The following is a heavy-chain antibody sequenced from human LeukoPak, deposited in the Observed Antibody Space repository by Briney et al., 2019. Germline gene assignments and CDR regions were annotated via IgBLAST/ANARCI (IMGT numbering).Heavy chain of an antibody. CDR1: GFTFSSYA. D-gene: IGHD2-2*01. J-gene: IGHJ4*02. CDR2: ISGSGGST. V-gene: IGHV3-23*01. Sequence: GESLRLSYAASGFTFSSYAMSWVRQAPGKGLEWVSAISGSGGSTYYADSVKGRFTIARDNSKNTLYLQMNSLRAEDTAVYYCAKRGPAAQTYYFDYWGQGTLVTVSS. CDR3: AKRGPAAQTYYFDY.